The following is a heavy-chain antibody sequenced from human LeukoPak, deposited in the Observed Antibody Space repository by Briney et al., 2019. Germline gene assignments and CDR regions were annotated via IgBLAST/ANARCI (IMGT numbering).Heavy chain of an antibody. CDR3: ARSGADYVFDY. CDR2: IYYSGST. D-gene: IGHD4-17*01. J-gene: IGHJ4*02. V-gene: IGHV4-39*01. Sequence: PSETLSLTCTVSGGSISSNSYYWGWIRQPPGKGLKWIGSIYYSGSTYYNPSLKSRVTISVDTSKNQFSPKLSSVTAADTAVYYCARSGADYVFDYWGQGTLVTVSS. CDR1: GGSISSNSYY.